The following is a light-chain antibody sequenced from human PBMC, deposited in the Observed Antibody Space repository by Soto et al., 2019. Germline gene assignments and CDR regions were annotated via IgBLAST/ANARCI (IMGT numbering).Light chain of an antibody. CDR3: QQLNKYPST. CDR1: QDISSY. Sequence: IQLTQSPSSLSASVGDRVTITCRASQDISSYLGWYQQKPGKAPKLLIYAASTLQSGVPSRFSGSGSGTDFTLTINSLQPEDFATDFCQQLNKYPSTFGGGTKVEIK. J-gene: IGKJ4*01. V-gene: IGKV1-9*01. CDR2: AAS.